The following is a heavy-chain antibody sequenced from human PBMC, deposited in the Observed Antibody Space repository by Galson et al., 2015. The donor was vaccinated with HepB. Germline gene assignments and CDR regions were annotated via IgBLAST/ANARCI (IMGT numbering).Heavy chain of an antibody. CDR3: AGTYTSSWYFES. V-gene: IGHV4-31*03. D-gene: IGHD6-13*01. Sequence: TLSLTCSVSGGSITTGGYYWMWIRQHPGKGLEWLGYVYYSGNTYYTPSLKSRINMSLDTSKNQFSLKLASLTAADTAIYYCAGTYTSSWYFESWGQGSLVTVSS. CDR1: GGSITTGGYY. J-gene: IGHJ4*02. CDR2: VYYSGNT.